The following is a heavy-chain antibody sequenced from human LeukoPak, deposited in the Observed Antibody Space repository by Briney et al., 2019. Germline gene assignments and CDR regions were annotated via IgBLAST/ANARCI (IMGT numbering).Heavy chain of an antibody. J-gene: IGHJ4*02. CDR3: ARIHSSGWYKEYYFDY. Sequence: SETLSLTCTVSGGSISSHYWSWLRQPPGKGLEWIGYIYYSGSTNYNPSLKSRVTISVDTSKNQFSLKLSSVTAADTAVYYCARIHSSGWYKEYYFDYWGQGTLVTVSS. CDR1: GGSISSHY. D-gene: IGHD6-19*01. CDR2: IYYSGST. V-gene: IGHV4-59*11.